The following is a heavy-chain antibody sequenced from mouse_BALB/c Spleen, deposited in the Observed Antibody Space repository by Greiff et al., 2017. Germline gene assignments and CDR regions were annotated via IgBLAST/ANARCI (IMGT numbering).Heavy chain of an antibody. CDR1: GFSLTSYG. J-gene: IGHJ4*01. Sequence: VQVVESGPGLVAPSQSLSITCTVSGFSLTSYGVHWVRQPPGKGLEWLGVIWAGGSTNYNSALMSRLSISKDNSKSQVFLKMNSLQTDDTAMYYCARDGYGNYVGAMDYWGQGTSVTVSS. V-gene: IGHV2-9*02. D-gene: IGHD2-1*01. CDR2: IWAGGST. CDR3: ARDGYGNYVGAMDY.